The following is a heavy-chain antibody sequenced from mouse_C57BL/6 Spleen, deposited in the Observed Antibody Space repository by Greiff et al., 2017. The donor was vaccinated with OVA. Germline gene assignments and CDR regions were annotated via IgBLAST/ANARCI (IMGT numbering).Heavy chain of an antibody. CDR1: GYAFSSSW. D-gene: IGHD2-1*01. V-gene: IGHV1-82*01. CDR3: ARDGNLFDY. Sequence: VQRVESGPELVKPGASVKISCKASGYAFSSSWMNWVKQRPGKGLEWIGRIYPGDGDTNYNGKFKGKATLTADKSSSTAYMQLSSLTSEDSAVYFCARDGNLFDYWGQGTTLTVSS. CDR2: IYPGDGDT. J-gene: IGHJ2*01.